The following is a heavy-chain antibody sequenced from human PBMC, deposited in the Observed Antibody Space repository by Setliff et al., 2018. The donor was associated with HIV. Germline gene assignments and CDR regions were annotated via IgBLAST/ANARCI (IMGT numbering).Heavy chain of an antibody. D-gene: IGHD6-13*01. CDR1: GFIFRSFG. Sequence: PGESLRLSCAASGFIFRSFGIHWVRQAPGKGLEWVTGIWNDGKKTYYADSVKGRFTVSRDNSKNTVFLQMNSLKAEDTAVYYCAKEREAAGGQDYYYYMDIWGNGTTVTVSS. CDR2: IWNDGKKT. J-gene: IGHJ6*03. V-gene: IGHV3-33*06. CDR3: AKEREAAGGQDYYYYMDI.